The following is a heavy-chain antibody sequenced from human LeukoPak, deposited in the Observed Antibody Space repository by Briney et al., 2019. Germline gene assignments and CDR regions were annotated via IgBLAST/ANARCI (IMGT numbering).Heavy chain of an antibody. CDR2: ISASGGVT. Sequence: GGSLRLSCAASGFTFTRHAMSWVRQAPGKGLEWVSGISASGGVTYYAGSVKGRFTISRDNSKSTLDLQMNSLRADDTAVYYCAKDEGDWYFDLWGRGTLVTVSS. CDR3: AKDEGDWYFDL. J-gene: IGHJ2*01. CDR1: GFTFTRHA. V-gene: IGHV3-23*01.